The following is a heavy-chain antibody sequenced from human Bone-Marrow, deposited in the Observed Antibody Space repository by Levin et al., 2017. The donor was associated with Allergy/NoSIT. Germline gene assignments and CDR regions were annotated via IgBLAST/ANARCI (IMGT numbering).Heavy chain of an antibody. CDR1: GFTFSSYG. J-gene: IGHJ6*03. CDR3: ARGNWDYDILTGYYLGYYYDYYMDV. D-gene: IGHD3-9*01. V-gene: IGHV3-33*01. CDR2: IWYDGSNK. Sequence: PGGSLRLSCAASGFTFSSYGMHWVRQAPGKGLEWVAVIWYDGSNKYYADSVKGRFTISRDNSKNTLYLQMNSLRAEDTAVYYCARGNWDYDILTGYYLGYYYDYYMDVWGKGTTVTVSS.